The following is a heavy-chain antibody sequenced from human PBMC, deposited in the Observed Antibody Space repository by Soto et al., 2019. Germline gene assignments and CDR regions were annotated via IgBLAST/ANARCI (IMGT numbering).Heavy chain of an antibody. D-gene: IGHD3-16*01. CDR1: GFIFTDWF. CDR2: INTSGGNS. CDR3: AKEGAIPGEVHA. V-gene: IGHV1-46*01. Sequence: HLAQSGPEVKRPGASVKISCKASGFIFTDWFMHWVRQAPGQGPEWMGIINTSGGNSIYSQKFQDRVTMTRDTSTSTLYVELSSLTSADTAVYYCAKEGAIPGEVHAWCQGTLVTVS. J-gene: IGHJ1*01.